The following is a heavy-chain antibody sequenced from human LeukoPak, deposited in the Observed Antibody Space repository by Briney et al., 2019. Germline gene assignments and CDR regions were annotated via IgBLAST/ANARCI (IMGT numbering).Heavy chain of an antibody. J-gene: IGHJ4*02. Sequence: ASVKVSCKASGYTFRNYAMNWVRQAPGQGLEWMGWINTNNGNPTYAQGFTGRFVFSLDTSVSTAYLQISNLKAEDTAVYYCAGDYSGYSDYWGQGTLVTVSS. CDR1: GYTFRNYA. CDR2: INTNNGNP. D-gene: IGHD3-22*01. V-gene: IGHV7-4-1*02. CDR3: AGDYSGYSDY.